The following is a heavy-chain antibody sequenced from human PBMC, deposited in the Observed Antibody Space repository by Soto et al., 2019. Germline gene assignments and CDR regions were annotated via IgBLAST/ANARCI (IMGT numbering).Heavy chain of an antibody. CDR3: ARETPTASGMDS. V-gene: IGHV4-31*03. Sequence: QVQLQESGPGLVKSSQTLSLTCTVSGGSISSGGYYWTWIRQHQGQGLEWIGDISYSGTTYYNPSLKSRVTISMDTSKNQFSLKLSSVTAADTAMYYCARETPTASGMDSWGQGTLVTVSS. J-gene: IGHJ4*02. CDR1: GGSISSGGYY. D-gene: IGHD6-13*01. CDR2: ISYSGTT.